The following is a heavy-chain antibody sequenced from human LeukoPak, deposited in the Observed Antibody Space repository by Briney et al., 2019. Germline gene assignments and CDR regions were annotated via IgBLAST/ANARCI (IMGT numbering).Heavy chain of an antibody. D-gene: IGHD6-13*01. CDR3: ARDPPIAAAGTEDY. V-gene: IGHV3-20*04. CDR1: GFTFDDYG. CDR2: INWNGGST. Sequence: PGGSLRLSCAASGFTFDDYGMSWGRQAPGKGLEWVSGINWNGGSTGYADSVKGRFTISRDNAKNSLYLQMNSLRAEDTALYYCARDPPIAAAGTEDYWGQGTLVTVSS. J-gene: IGHJ4*02.